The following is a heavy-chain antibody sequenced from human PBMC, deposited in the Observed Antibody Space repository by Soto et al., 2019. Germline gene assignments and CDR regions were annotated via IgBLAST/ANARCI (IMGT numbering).Heavy chain of an antibody. CDR3: AKVSGGDYPLYHFED. Sequence: QPGGSLRLSCAASGFTFTTYAMAWVRQAPGKGLEWVSAISMGADVTYFADSVKGRFAISRDNYKNTVSLHMNSLRAEDTALYYCAKVSGGDYPLYHFEDWGQGALVTVSS. V-gene: IGHV3-23*01. CDR1: GFTFTTYA. J-gene: IGHJ4*02. CDR2: ISMGADVT. D-gene: IGHD2-21*02.